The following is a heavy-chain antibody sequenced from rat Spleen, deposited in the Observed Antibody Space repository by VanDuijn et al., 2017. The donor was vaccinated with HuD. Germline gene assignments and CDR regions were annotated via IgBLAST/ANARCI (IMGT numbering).Heavy chain of an antibody. V-gene: IGHV2-30*01. J-gene: IGHJ2*01. CDR3: ARESNTYYGYNSGFDY. CDR1: GFSLTSYN. D-gene: IGHD1-9*01. Sequence: QVQLKESGPGLVQPSQTLSLTCTVSGFSLTSYNVHWVRQPSGKGLEWMGMIWTGGSTDNNSALKSRLSISRDTSKSQVFLKMNSLQTEEIATYYCARESNTYYGYNSGFDYWGQGVMVTVSS. CDR2: IWTGGST.